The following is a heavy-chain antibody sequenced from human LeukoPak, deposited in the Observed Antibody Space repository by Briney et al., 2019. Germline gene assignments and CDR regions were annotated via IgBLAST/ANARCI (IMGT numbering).Heavy chain of an antibody. D-gene: IGHD3-22*01. Sequence: GGSLRLSCGASGFTFSNFAMTWVRQAPGKGLEWVSSISGNGTTYYADPVKGRFTISRDNSKNTLYLQMNSLRAEDTAVYYCAKDGIWRGNYYDSSGYSPFDYWGQGTLVTVSS. CDR3: AKDGIWRGNYYDSSGYSPFDY. V-gene: IGHV3-23*01. CDR2: ISGNGTT. CDR1: GFTFSNFA. J-gene: IGHJ4*02.